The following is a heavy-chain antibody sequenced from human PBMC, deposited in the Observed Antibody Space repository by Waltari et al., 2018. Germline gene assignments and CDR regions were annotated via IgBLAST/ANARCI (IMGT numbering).Heavy chain of an antibody. CDR3: AALYTGSYYDLDV. CDR1: GLPFSDTG. CDR2: VTYDGSKE. D-gene: IGHD1-26*01. J-gene: IGHJ6*02. Sequence: QVPLVESGGGVVQPEKSLRLPCSFSGLPFSDTGVHWVRQAPAKGLEWLAVVTYDGSKEYYAESVKGRFSISRDNSENTLYLQIHSLRPEDTAVYYCAALYTGSYYDLDVWGQGTTVTVSS. V-gene: IGHV3-30*03.